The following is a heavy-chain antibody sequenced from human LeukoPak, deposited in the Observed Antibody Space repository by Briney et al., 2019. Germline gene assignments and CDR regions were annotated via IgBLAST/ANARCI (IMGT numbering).Heavy chain of an antibody. V-gene: IGHV4-34*01. CDR3: ARHGTISSESYFDY. J-gene: IGHJ4*02. CDR1: GGSFSAYY. D-gene: IGHD1-14*01. Sequence: RSSETLCLTCAVYGGSFSAYYWRWIRQPPGKGLEWIGEINHSGSTNYNPCLKSRVTISVDTSKNQVSLWLSSVTAADTAVYYCARHGTISSESYFDYWGQGALVTVSS. CDR2: INHSGST.